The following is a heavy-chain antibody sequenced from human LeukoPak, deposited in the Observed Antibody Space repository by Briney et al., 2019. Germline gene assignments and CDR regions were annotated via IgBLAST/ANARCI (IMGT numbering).Heavy chain of an antibody. CDR1: GFTFSNYW. J-gene: IGHJ4*02. CDR2: TNSDGSTT. CDR3: ARKPIDY. D-gene: IGHD1-14*01. V-gene: IGHV3-74*01. Sequence: PGGSLRRSCAASGFTFSNYWMHWVRQAPGKGLVWVSRTNSDGSTTSHADSVKGRFTISRDNAKNTLFLQMSSLRAEDTAVYYCARKPIDYWGQGTLVTVSS.